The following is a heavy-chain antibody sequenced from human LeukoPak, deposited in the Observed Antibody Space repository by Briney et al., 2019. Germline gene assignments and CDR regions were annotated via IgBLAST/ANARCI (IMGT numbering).Heavy chain of an antibody. CDR2: IWHSGTT. V-gene: IGHV4-4*02. Sequence: PSETLSLTCAVSGASIISNNWWSWVRQPSGKGLEWIGEIWHSGTTNYNPSLKSRVTISVDKSKNQFSLKLNSVTAADTAVYYCMGADYGGHWGQGTLVTVSS. CDR3: MGADYGGH. J-gene: IGHJ4*02. CDR1: GASIISNNW. D-gene: IGHD4-17*01.